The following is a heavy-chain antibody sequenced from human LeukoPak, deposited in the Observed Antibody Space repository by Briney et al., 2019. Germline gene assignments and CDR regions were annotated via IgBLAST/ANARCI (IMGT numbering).Heavy chain of an antibody. Sequence: SETLSLTCAVFGGSFSDYYWSWIRQPPGKGLEWIGEINHSGITNYNPSLKSRVTISVDTSKNQFSLWLSSVTAADTAVYYCARLETYDSTLDYWGQGTLVTVSS. CDR1: GGSFSDYY. J-gene: IGHJ4*02. D-gene: IGHD3-22*01. CDR2: INHSGIT. V-gene: IGHV4-34*01. CDR3: ARLETYDSTLDY.